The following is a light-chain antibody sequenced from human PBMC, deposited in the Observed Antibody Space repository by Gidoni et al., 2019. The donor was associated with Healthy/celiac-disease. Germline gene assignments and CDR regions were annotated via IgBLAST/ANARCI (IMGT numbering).Light chain of an antibody. V-gene: IGKV1-39*01. J-gene: IGKJ1*01. CDR3: QRSYSTPPWT. Sequence: DIQMTQSPSSLSASVGDRVTITCRASQSISSYLNWYQQKPGKAPKLLIYAAASLQSGIPSRFSGSGSGTDFTLTISSLQPEDFATYYCQRSYSTPPWTCGQXTKVEIK. CDR1: QSISSY. CDR2: AAA.